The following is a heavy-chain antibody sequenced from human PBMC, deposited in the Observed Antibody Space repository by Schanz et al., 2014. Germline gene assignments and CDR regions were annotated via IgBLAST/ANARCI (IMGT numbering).Heavy chain of an antibody. J-gene: IGHJ4*02. CDR3: DCRASCSRGGWSFDS. CDR1: GFTFSDHY. V-gene: IGHV3-72*01. Sequence: EVQLVESGGGLVQPGGSLRLSCAASGFTFSDHYMDWVRQAPGKGLEWVGRVRNKNNRYTTEYAASVKGRFTISRDDSNNSKNLQKHRMNTEGTEKSSCDCRASCSRGGWSFDSWGQGTLVTVSS. D-gene: IGHD2-15*01. CDR2: VRNKNNRYTT.